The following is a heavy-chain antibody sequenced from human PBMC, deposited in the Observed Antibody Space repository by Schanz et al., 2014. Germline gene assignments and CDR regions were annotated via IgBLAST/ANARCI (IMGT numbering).Heavy chain of an antibody. CDR1: GFTLSSYG. CDR2: ISGSGGST. J-gene: IGHJ3*02. V-gene: IGHV3-23*04. D-gene: IGHD3-10*01. CDR3: AKGRFGELSAFDI. Sequence: VRLVESGGGVVQPGRSLRLSCAASGFTLSSYGMHWVRQAPGKGLEWVSAISGSGGSTYYADSVKGRFTISRDNSKNTLYLQMNSLRAEDTAVYYCAKGRFGELSAFDIWGQGTMVTVSS.